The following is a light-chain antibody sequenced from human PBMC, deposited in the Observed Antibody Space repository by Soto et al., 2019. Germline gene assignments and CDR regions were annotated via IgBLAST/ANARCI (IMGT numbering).Light chain of an antibody. Sequence: QSVLTQPPSVSGAPGQRVTISCTGSSSNIGAGYDVHWYQQLPGTAPKLLIYGNSNRPSGVPDRFSGSKSGTSASLAITGLQAEDESDYYFQPYDSSLSGHVVFGGGTKLTVL. CDR1: SSNIGAGYD. CDR3: QPYDSSLSGHVV. CDR2: GNS. V-gene: IGLV1-40*01. J-gene: IGLJ2*01.